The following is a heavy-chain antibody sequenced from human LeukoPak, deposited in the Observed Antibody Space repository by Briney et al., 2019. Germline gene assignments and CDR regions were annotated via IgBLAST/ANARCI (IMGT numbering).Heavy chain of an antibody. V-gene: IGHV4-34*01. Sequence: PSETLSLTCAVYGGSFSGYYWSWIRQPPGKGLEWIGEINHSGSTNYNPSLKSRVTISVDTSKNQFSLKLSSVTAADTAVYYCARVDGCSSTSCYAGTGWFDPWGQGTLVTVSS. CDR2: INHSGST. CDR1: GGSFSGYY. D-gene: IGHD2-2*01. CDR3: ARVDGCSSTSCYAGTGWFDP. J-gene: IGHJ5*02.